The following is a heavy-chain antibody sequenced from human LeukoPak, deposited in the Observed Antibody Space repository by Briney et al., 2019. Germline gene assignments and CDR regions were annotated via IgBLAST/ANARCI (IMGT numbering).Heavy chain of an antibody. D-gene: IGHD4-17*01. Sequence: SVKVSCKASGGTFSSYAISWVRQAPGQGLEWMGRIIPIFGTANYAQKFQGRVTITTDESTSTAYMELSSLRSEDTAVYYCARDRKDYGDPFDYWGQGTLVAVSS. CDR3: ARDRKDYGDPFDY. J-gene: IGHJ4*02. CDR1: GGTFSSYA. V-gene: IGHV1-69*05. CDR2: IIPIFGTA.